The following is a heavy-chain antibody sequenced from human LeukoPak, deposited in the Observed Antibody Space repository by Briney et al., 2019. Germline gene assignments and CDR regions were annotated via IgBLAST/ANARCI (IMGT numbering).Heavy chain of an antibody. D-gene: IGHD3-22*01. CDR1: GGSISSSTW. CDR2: IHHSGTA. V-gene: IGHV4-4*02. J-gene: IGHJ4*02. Sequence: PSGTLSLTCTVSGGSISSSTWWSWVRQSPGKGLECIGDIHHSGTANYSPSLKSRVSLSVDTSKNQFSLKLSSVTAADTAVYYCARLTYYYDSSGYYVLDYWGQGTLVTVSS. CDR3: ARLTYYYDSSGYYVLDY.